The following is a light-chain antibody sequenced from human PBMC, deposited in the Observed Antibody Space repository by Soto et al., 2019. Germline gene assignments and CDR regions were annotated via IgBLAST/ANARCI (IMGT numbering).Light chain of an antibody. V-gene: IGKV3-11*01. CDR1: QSVSTL. CDR3: QQGTDWPPGT. Sequence: EVVFTQYPATLSLSPGERATLSCRASQSVSTLLAWYQHKPGQAPRLLIYDASNRATGIPDRFRGSGSGTDLTLTISSLEPEDFALYYCQQGTDWPPGTFGQGTKV. CDR2: DAS. J-gene: IGKJ1*01.